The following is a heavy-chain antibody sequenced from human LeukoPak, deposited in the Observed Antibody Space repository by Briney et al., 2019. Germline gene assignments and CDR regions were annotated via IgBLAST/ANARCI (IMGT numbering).Heavy chain of an antibody. Sequence: GGSLRLSCAASGFTFSSYEMNWVRQAPGKGLEWVSYISSSGSTIYYADSVKGRFTISRGNAKNSLYLQMNSLRAEDTAVYYCARGGAGIAARTFDYWGQGTLVTVSS. CDR2: ISSSGSTI. D-gene: IGHD6-6*01. CDR3: ARGGAGIAARTFDY. V-gene: IGHV3-48*03. CDR1: GFTFSSYE. J-gene: IGHJ4*02.